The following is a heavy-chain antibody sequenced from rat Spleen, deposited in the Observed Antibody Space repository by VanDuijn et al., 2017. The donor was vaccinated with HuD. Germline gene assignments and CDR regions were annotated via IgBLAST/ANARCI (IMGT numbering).Heavy chain of an antibody. V-gene: IGHV5-29*01. CDR3: ARHASIMYTTDWIDY. CDR1: GFTFNNYG. CDR2: INYDGSST. D-gene: IGHD1-6*01. Sequence: EVQLVESGGDLVQPGRSLKLSCAASGFTFNNYGMAWVRQAPTKGLEWVATINYDGSSTYYRDSVKGRFTISRDHAKSTLFLQVDSLRSEDTATYYCARHASIMYTTDWIDYWGQGVMVTVSS. J-gene: IGHJ2*01.